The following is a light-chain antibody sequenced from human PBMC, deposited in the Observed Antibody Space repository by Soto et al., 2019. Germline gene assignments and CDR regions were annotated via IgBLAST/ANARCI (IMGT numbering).Light chain of an antibody. CDR3: QQYLITPWT. CDR1: QSVGPN. V-gene: IGKV3-20*01. CDR2: GAS. J-gene: IGKJ1*01. Sequence: EIVLTQSPATLSVSPGDSATLSCRASQSVGPNLVWYQQRFGQAPRLLIHGASNRATGIPDRFSGSGSGTDFTLPIGRLAPEDFAVYYCQQYLITPWTFGQGTKV.